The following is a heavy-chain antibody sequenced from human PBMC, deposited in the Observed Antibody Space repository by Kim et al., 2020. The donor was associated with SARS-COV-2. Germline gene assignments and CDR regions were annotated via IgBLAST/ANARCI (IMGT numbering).Heavy chain of an antibody. J-gene: IGHJ4*02. CDR2: ISSSSSYI. CDR1: GFTFSSYS. CDR3: ARDLYGSGSYYGPD. D-gene: IGHD3-10*01. Sequence: GGSLRLSCAASGFTFSSYSMNWVRQAPGKGLEWVSSISSSSSYIYYADSVKGRFTISRDNAKNSLYLQMNSLRAEDTAMYYCARDLYGSGSYYGPDWGQGTLVTVSS. V-gene: IGHV3-21*01.